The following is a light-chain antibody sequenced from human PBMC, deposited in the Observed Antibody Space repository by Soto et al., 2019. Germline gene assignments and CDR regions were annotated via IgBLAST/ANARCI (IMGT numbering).Light chain of an antibody. J-gene: IGKJ5*01. CDR3: MQGTHWPPLT. CDR2: DVS. V-gene: IGKV2-30*01. Sequence: DVVLTQSPLSLPVTLGQPASISCRSSQSLVYSDGNTYLNWFQQRPGRSPRRLIYDVSNRDSGVPDRFRGSGSGNDFTLKITRVEAEDVGVYYCMQGTHWPPLTFGQGTRLEIK. CDR1: QSLVYSDGNTY.